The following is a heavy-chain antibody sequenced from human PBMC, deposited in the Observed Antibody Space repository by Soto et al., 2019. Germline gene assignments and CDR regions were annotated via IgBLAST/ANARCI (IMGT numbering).Heavy chain of an antibody. D-gene: IGHD1-26*01. J-gene: IGHJ6*02. V-gene: IGHV3-30-3*01. CDR2: ISYDGSNK. CDR1: GFTFSSYA. CDR3: ARERSGCYFYYYGMDV. Sequence: PGGSLRLSCAASGFTFSSYAMHWVRQAPGKGLEWVAVISYDGSNKYYADSVKGRFTISRDNSKNTLYLQMNSLRAEDTAVYYCARERSGCYFYYYGMDVWGQGTTVTVSS.